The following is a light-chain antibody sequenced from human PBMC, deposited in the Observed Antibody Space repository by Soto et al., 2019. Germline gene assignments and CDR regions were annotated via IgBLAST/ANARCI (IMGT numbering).Light chain of an antibody. Sequence: EIVMTQSPATLSVSPGDRAPLSCRASQSVSSNLAWYQQKPGQAPRLLIYGASTRATGIPARFSGSGSGTEFTLTISSLQSEDFAVYYCQQYNNWPLTFGQGTRLEIK. CDR2: GAS. CDR1: QSVSSN. J-gene: IGKJ5*01. V-gene: IGKV3-15*01. CDR3: QQYNNWPLT.